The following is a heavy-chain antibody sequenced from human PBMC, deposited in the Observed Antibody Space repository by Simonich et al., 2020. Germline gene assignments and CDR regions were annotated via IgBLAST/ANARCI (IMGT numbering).Heavy chain of an antibody. CDR1: GGTFSSYA. J-gene: IGHJ4*02. D-gene: IGHD3-10*01. CDR2: NTPSLGKA. V-gene: IGHV1-69*06. Sequence: QVQLVQSGAEVKKPGSSVKVSCKASGGTFSSYAISWVRQAPGKGLEWRGGNTPSLGKANYEQKVQGRVTSTADKSTSTAYMELSSLRSEDTAVYYCARTNTMRELDTMVRGVDYFDYWGQGTLVTVSS. CDR3: ARTNTMRELDTMVRGVDYFDY.